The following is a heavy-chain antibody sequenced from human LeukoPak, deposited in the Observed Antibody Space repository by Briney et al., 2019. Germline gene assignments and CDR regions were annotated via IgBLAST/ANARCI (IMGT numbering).Heavy chain of an antibody. CDR3: ARGGSGSYSDY. D-gene: IGHD3-10*01. V-gene: IGHV3-21*01. CDR1: GLTFNNAW. CDR2: ISSSSSYI. Sequence: PGGSLRLSCATSGLTFNNAWMSWFRQAPGKGLEWVSSISSSSSYIYYADSVKGRFTISRDNAKNSLYLQMNSLRAEDTAVYYCARGGSGSYSDYWGQGTLVTVSS. J-gene: IGHJ4*02.